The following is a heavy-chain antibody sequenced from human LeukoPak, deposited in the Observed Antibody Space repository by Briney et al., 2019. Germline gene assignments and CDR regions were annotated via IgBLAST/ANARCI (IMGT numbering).Heavy chain of an antibody. CDR1: GFSFSNHG. J-gene: IGHJ3*01. V-gene: IGHV3-30*02. Sequence: PGGSLRLSCAASGFSFSNHGIHWVRQAPGKGLEWVSLIWYDGSNKYYADSVKGRFTISRDDSKNTLYLQMGSLRAEDMAVYYCARVGPSQGGPLDYWGQGTMVTVSS. D-gene: IGHD2-15*01. CDR3: ARVGPSQGGPLDY. CDR2: IWYDGSNK.